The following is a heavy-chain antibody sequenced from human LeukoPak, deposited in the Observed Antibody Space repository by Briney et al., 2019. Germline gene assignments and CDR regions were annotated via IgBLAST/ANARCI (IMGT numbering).Heavy chain of an antibody. CDR1: GGSFSGYY. Sequence: KTSETLSLTCAVDGGSFSGYYWSWIRQPPGKGLEWIGEINHSGSTNYNPSLKSRVTISVDTSKNQFSLKLSSVTAADTAVYYCARYCSSTSCYRFSWFDPWGQGTLVTVSS. CDR3: ARYCSSTSCYRFSWFDP. V-gene: IGHV4-34*01. CDR2: INHSGST. D-gene: IGHD2-2*01. J-gene: IGHJ5*02.